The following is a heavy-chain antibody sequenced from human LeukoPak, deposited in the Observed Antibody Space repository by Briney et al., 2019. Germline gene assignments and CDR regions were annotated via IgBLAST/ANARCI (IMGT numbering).Heavy chain of an antibody. CDR1: DDSITMYY. V-gene: IGHV4-59*01. Sequence: KSSETLSLTCSVSDDSITMYYWTWIRQPPGKGLEWIGYVDHTGSTNFNPSLNGRVSISRDTSKNLFSLRLRSVTAADTAAYFCARGRVSSSTWYSTYYYYFYMDVWGKGTTVTVSS. D-gene: IGHD4-11*01. CDR2: VDHTGST. J-gene: IGHJ6*03. CDR3: ARGRVSSSTWYSTYYYYFYMDV.